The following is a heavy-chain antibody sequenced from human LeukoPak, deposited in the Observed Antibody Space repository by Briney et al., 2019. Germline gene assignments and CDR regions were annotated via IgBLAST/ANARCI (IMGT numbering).Heavy chain of an antibody. CDR3: AREVLRGQYYFDY. CDR2: IYSGGST. Sequence: GGSLRLSCAASGFTVSSNYMSWVRQAPGKGLEWVSVIYSGGSTYYADSVKGRFTISRDNAKNSLYLQMNSLRAEDTAVYYCAREVLRGQYYFDYWGEGTLVTVSS. J-gene: IGHJ4*02. D-gene: IGHD3-10*01. V-gene: IGHV3-66*01. CDR1: GFTVSSNY.